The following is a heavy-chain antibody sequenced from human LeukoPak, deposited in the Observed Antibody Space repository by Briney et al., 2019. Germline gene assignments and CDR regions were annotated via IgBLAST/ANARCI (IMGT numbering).Heavy chain of an antibody. V-gene: IGHV3-74*01. J-gene: IGHJ4*02. Sequence: GGSLRLSCAASGFTFSSYWMHWVRQAPGKGLVWVSRINCDGSSTSYADSVKGRFTISRDNAKNTLYLQMNSLRAEDTAVYYCARGPGGGDYVWGSYRYDYWGQGTLVTVSS. CDR3: ARGPGGGDYVWGSYRYDY. D-gene: IGHD3-16*02. CDR1: GFTFSSYW. CDR2: INCDGSST.